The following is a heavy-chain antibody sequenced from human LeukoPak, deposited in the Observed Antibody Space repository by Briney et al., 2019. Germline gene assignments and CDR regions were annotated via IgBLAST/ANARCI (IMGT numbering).Heavy chain of an antibody. D-gene: IGHD1-26*01. CDR2: IYHSGST. CDR1: GYPISSGYY. J-gene: IGHJ5*02. CDR3: ARLFSLLAVGKWFDP. V-gene: IGHV4-38-2*02. Sequence: PSGTLSLTCTVSGYPISSGYYWGWIRQPPGKGLEWIGSIYHSGSTYYNPSFKSRVTISVDTSKKQFSLNLRSVTAADTAVYYCARLFSLLAVGKWFDPWGQGTLVTVSS.